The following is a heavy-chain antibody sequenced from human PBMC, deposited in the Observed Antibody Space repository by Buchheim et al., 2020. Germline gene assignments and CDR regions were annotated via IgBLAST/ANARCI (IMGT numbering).Heavy chain of an antibody. Sequence: AQLVESGGGVVQPGGSLRLSCAASGFTFNIYWMSWVRQAPGKGLEWVANINEDESEKYYGDSVKGRFTISRDNAKNSLYLQMNSLRAEDTAVYYCARDLEDDLAFDSWGQGTL. V-gene: IGHV3-7*01. CDR3: ARDLEDDLAFDS. CDR1: GFTFNIYW. J-gene: IGHJ4*02. D-gene: IGHD3-3*01. CDR2: INEDESEK.